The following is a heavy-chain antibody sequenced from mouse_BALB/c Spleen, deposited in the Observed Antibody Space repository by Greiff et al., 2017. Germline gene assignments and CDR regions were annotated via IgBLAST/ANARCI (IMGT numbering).Heavy chain of an antibody. CDR2: ISCYNGAT. D-gene: IGHD1-1*01. V-gene: IGHV1S34*01. CDR1: GYSFTGYY. Sequence: LVKTGASVKISCKASGYSFTGYYMHWVKQSHGKSLEWIGYISCYNGATSYNQKFKGKATFTVDTSSSTAYMQFNSLTSEDSAVYYCARGDYGSSCPMDYWGQGTSVTVSS. J-gene: IGHJ4*01. CDR3: ARGDYGSSCPMDY.